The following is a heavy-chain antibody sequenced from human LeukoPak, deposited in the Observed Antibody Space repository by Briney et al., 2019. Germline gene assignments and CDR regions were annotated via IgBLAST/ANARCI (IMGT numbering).Heavy chain of an antibody. V-gene: IGHV4-34*01. CDR1: GGSFSGYY. Sequence: SETLSLTCAVYGGSFSGYYWSWIRQPPGKGLEWIGEINHSGSTNYNPSLKSRVTISVDTSKNQFSLKLSSVTAADTAVYYRARDKGSSGLDYWGQGTLVTVSS. CDR2: INHSGST. CDR3: ARDKGSSGLDY. J-gene: IGHJ4*02. D-gene: IGHD6-25*01.